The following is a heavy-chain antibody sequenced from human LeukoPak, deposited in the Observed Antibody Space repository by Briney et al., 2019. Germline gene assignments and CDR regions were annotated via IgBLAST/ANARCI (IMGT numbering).Heavy chain of an antibody. CDR3: ARATPHYGDSRGKLDY. CDR1: GYTFTSYG. D-gene: IGHD4-17*01. J-gene: IGHJ4*02. Sequence: ASVKVSCKTSGYTFTSYGISWVRQAPGQGLEWMGWMNPNSGNTGYAQKFQGRVTMTRNTSISTAYMELSSLRSEDTAVYYCARATPHYGDSRGKLDYWGQGTLVTVSS. CDR2: MNPNSGNT. V-gene: IGHV1-8*02.